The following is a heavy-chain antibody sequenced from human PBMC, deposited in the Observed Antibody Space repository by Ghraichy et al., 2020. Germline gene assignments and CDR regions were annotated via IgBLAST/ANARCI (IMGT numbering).Heavy chain of an antibody. CDR1: GFTFDDYA. V-gene: IGHV3-9*01. Sequence: GGSLRLSCAASGFTFDDYAMQWVRQAPGKGLEWVSGISWNSGSIGYADSVKGRFTISRDNAKKSLYLQMNSLRADDTALYYCAKSSTIYYHYGMDVWGQGTTVTVSS. CDR3: AKSSTIYYHYGMDV. J-gene: IGHJ6*02. D-gene: IGHD2-2*01. CDR2: ISWNSGSI.